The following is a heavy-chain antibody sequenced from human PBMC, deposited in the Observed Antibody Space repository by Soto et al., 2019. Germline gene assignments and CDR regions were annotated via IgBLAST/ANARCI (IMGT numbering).Heavy chain of an antibody. CDR2: ISTYNGNT. V-gene: IGHV1-18*01. J-gene: IGHJ3*02. CDR1: GYTFTSYG. Sequence: ASVKVSCKASGYTFTSYGISWVRQAPGQGLEWMGWISTYNGNTNYAQKLQGRVTMTTDTSTSTAYMELRSRRSDDTAVYYCARDLEFLGGPAPAFDIGGQGTMVTVS. D-gene: IGHD3-3*01. CDR3: ARDLEFLGGPAPAFDI.